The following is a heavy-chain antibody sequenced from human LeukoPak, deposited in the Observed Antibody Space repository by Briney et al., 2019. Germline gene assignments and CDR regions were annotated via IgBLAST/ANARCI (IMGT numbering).Heavy chain of an antibody. D-gene: IGHD3-16*01. CDR1: GGSISSYY. CDR2: IFYSGGT. V-gene: IGHV4-59*01. J-gene: IGHJ4*02. Sequence: SETLSLTCTVSGGSISSYYWSWIRQPPGKGLEWIGYIFYSGGTNYNPSLKSRVSMSVDTSKTQFSLKLSSVTAADTAVYYCARGVGLHVYYFDYWGQGSLVTVSS. CDR3: ARGVGLHVYYFDY.